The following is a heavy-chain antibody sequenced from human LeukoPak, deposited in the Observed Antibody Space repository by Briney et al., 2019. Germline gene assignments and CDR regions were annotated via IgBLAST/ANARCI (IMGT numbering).Heavy chain of an antibody. D-gene: IGHD3-22*01. CDR1: GGSISSSSYY. J-gene: IGHJ4*02. V-gene: IGHV4-39*01. CDR2: IYYSGST. CDR3: AIVTTTRDY. Sequence: PSETLSLTCTVSGGSISSSSYYWGWIRQPPGKGLEWIGSIYYSGSTYYNPSLKSRVTMSVDTSKTQSSLKLSSVTAADTAVYYCAIVTTTRDYWGQGTLVTVSS.